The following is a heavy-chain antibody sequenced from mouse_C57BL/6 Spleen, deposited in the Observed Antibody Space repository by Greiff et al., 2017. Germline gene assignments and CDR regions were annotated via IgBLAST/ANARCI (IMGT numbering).Heavy chain of an antibody. D-gene: IGHD1-1*01. J-gene: IGHJ4*01. CDR1: GYTFTSYG. CDR3: ARRGIFTTVVEGPRAMDY. Sequence: QVQLQQSGAELARPGASVKLSCKASGYTFTSYGISWVKQRTGQGLEWIGEIYPRSGNTYYNEKFKGKATLTADKSSSTAYMELRSLTSEDSAVYFCARRGIFTTVVEGPRAMDYWGQGTSVTVSS. V-gene: IGHV1-81*01. CDR2: IYPRSGNT.